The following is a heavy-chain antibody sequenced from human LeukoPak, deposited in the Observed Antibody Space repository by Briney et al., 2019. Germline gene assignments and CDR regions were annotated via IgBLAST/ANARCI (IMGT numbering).Heavy chain of an antibody. D-gene: IGHD1-26*01. CDR3: ASDGSYFSFPTHLFDY. V-gene: IGHV3-33*01. CDR1: GFTFSSYG. Sequence: PGGSLRLSCAASGFTFSSYGMHWVRQAPGKGLEWVAVIWYDGSNKYYADSVKGRFTISRDNSKNTLYLQMNSLRAEDTAVYYCASDGSYFSFPTHLFDYWGQGTLVTVSS. J-gene: IGHJ4*02. CDR2: IWYDGSNK.